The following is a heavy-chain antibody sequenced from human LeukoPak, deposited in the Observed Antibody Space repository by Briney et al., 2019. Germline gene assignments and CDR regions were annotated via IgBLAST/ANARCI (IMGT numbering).Heavy chain of an antibody. CDR1: GFTFSSYE. D-gene: IGHD2-21*02. V-gene: IGHV3-48*03. CDR2: IRSSGDTI. Sequence: GGSLRLSCVASGFTFSSYEMNWVRQAPGKGLEWVSYIRSSGDTIYYADSVKGRFTISRDNAKNSLYLQMNSLRAEDTALYYCARGVSILWWRLDYWAREPWSPSPQ. CDR3: ARGVSILWWRLDY. J-gene: IGHJ4*02.